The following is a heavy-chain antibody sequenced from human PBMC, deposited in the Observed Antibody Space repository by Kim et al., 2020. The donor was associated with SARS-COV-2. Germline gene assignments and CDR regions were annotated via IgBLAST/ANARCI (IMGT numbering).Heavy chain of an antibody. V-gene: IGHV3-9*01. Sequence: GGSLRLSCAASGFTFDDYAMHWVRQAPGKGLEWVSGISWNSGSIGYADSVKGRFTISRDNAKNSLYLQMNSLRAEDTALYYCAKDAEKYSYGLGGWFDPWGQGTLVTVSS. J-gene: IGHJ5*02. CDR1: GFTFDDYA. D-gene: IGHD5-18*01. CDR2: ISWNSGSI. CDR3: AKDAEKYSYGLGGWFDP.